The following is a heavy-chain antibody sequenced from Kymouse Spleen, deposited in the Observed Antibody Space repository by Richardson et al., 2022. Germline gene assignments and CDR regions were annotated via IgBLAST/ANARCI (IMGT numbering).Heavy chain of an antibody. J-gene: IGHJ6*02. CDR3: TSTEYCTNGVIYYGMDV. V-gene: IGHV3-15*01. Sequence: EVQLVESGGGLVKPGGSLRLSCAASGFTFSNAWMSWVRQAPGKGLEWVGRIKSKTDGGTTDYAAPVKGRFTISRDDSKNTLYLQMNSLKTEDTAVYYCTSTEYCTNGVIYYGMDVWGQGTTVTVSS. CDR1: GFTFSNAW. CDR2: IKSKTDGGTT. D-gene: IGHD2-8*01.